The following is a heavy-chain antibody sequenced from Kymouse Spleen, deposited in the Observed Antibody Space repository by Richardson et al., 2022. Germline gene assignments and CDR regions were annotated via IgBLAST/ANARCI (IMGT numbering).Heavy chain of an antibody. V-gene: IGHV3-33*01. CDR1: GFTFSSYG. CDR3: ARHWNYGYFDY. CDR2: IWYDGSNK. J-gene: IGHJ4*02. Sequence: QVQLVESGGGVVQPGRSLRLSCAASGFTFSSYGMHWVRQAPGKGLEWVAVIWYDGSNKYYADSVKGRFTISRDNSKNTLYLQMNSLRAEDTAVYYCARHWNYGYFDYWGQGTLVTVSS. D-gene: IGHD1-7*01.